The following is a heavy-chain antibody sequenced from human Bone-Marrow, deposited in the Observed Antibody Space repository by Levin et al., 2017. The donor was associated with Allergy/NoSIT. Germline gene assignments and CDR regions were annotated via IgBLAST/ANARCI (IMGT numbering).Heavy chain of an antibody. V-gene: IGHV3-23*01. Sequence: SGGSLRLSCAASGFTFSNYAMSWVRQAPGKGLEWVSVISGSGGSTYYADSVKGRFTISRDNSKNTLYLQMNSLRAEDTAVYYCAKNMAAVGRWFDPWGQGTLVTVSS. D-gene: IGHD6-13*01. CDR3: AKNMAAVGRWFDP. CDR1: GFTFSNYA. J-gene: IGHJ5*02. CDR2: ISGSGGST.